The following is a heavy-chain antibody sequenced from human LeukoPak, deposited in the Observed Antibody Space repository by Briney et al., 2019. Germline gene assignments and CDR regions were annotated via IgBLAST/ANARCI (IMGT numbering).Heavy chain of an antibody. Sequence: SETLSLTCTVSGGSFSGYYWSWIRQPPGKGLEWIGEINHSGSTNYNPSLKSRVTISVDTSKNQFSLKLSSVTAADTAVYYCARGRIAAAAARRNWFDPWGQGTLVTVSS. D-gene: IGHD6-13*01. V-gene: IGHV4-34*01. CDR2: INHSGST. J-gene: IGHJ5*02. CDR1: GGSFSGYY. CDR3: ARGRIAAAAARRNWFDP.